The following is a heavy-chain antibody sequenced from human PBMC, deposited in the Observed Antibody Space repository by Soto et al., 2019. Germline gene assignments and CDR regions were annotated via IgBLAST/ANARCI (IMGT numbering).Heavy chain of an antibody. CDR1: GYTFTGYY. J-gene: IGHJ4*02. CDR2: INPNSGGT. V-gene: IGHV1-2*04. Sequence: ASVKVSCKASGYTFTGYYMNWVRQAPGQGLEWMGWINPNSGGTNYAQKFQGWVTMTRDTSISTAYMELSRLRSDDTAVYCCAREKRAAAGTLYYWGQGTLVTGSS. D-gene: IGHD6-13*01. CDR3: AREKRAAAGTLYY.